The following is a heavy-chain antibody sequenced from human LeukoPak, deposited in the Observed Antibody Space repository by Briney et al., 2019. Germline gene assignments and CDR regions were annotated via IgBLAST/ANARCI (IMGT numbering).Heavy chain of an antibody. Sequence: GASVKVSCKASGYTFTSYGISWVRQAPGQGLEWMGWISAYSGNTNYAQKLQGRVTMTTDTSTSKAYRELRSLRSDDTAVYYGARDRWELPFDYWGQGTLVTVSS. CDR3: ARDRWELPFDY. J-gene: IGHJ4*02. CDR2: ISAYSGNT. V-gene: IGHV1-18*01. D-gene: IGHD1-26*01. CDR1: GYTFTSYG.